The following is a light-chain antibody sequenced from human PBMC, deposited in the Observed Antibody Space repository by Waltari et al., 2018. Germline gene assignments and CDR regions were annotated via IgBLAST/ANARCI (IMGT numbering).Light chain of an antibody. V-gene: IGLV1-40*01. CDR2: GNS. J-gene: IGLJ2*01. CDR1: SSHIGAGHD. CDR3: HSFDSSLSTGVV. Sequence: QSVLTQPPSVSGAPGQRVTIPCTGTSSHIGAGHDVHWYQQFPGTAPKLLIYGNSNRPSGVPDRFSGSKSDTSASLTITGLQAEDEADYFCHSFDSSLSTGVVFGGGTKVTVL.